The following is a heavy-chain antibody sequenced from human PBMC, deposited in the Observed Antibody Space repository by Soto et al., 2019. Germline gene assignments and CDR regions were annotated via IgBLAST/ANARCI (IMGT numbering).Heavy chain of an antibody. V-gene: IGHV4-30-4*01. Sequence: SETLSLTCTVSGGSISSGDYYWSWIRQPPGKGLEWIGYIYYSGSTYYNPSLKSRVTISVDTSKNQFSLKLSSVTAADTAVYYCARIRGVISYRFDPWGQGTLVTVSS. J-gene: IGHJ5*02. CDR2: IYYSGST. CDR3: ARIRGVISYRFDP. D-gene: IGHD3-10*01. CDR1: GGSISSGDYY.